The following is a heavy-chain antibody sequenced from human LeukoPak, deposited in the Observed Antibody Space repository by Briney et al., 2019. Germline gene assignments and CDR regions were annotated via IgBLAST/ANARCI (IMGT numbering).Heavy chain of an antibody. CDR2: INPNSDDS. V-gene: IGHV1-2*02. CDR3: AREGVSSSLSYYSYMDV. Sequence: GASVKVSCKASGYTFTSYGISWVRQAPGQGLEWMGWINPNSDDSNYAQKFQGRVTMTRDTSISTAYMELTRLRSDDTAVYYCAREGVSSSLSYYSYMDVWGKGTTVTVSS. J-gene: IGHJ6*03. CDR1: GYTFTSYG. D-gene: IGHD6-6*01.